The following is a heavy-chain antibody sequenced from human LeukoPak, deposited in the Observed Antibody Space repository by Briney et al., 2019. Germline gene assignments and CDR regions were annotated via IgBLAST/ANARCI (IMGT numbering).Heavy chain of an antibody. CDR3: ATSFRSGWGFDS. CDR1: GASMRDHY. V-gene: IGHV4-59*11. CDR2: MYYMLNA. J-gene: IGHJ4*02. D-gene: IGHD6-19*01. Sequence: SETLSLTCAVSGASMRDHYWTWIRQPPGKGLEWIGSMYYMLNANSYNPSLKSRVSISVDTPDNQFSLKLKSVTAADTAVYYCATSFRSGWGFDSWGQGILVAVSS.